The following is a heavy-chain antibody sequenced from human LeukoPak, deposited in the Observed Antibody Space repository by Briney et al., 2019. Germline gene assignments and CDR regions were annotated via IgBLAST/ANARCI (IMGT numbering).Heavy chain of an antibody. CDR1: GYTFTGYY. Sequence: ASEKVSCKASGYTFTGYYMHWVRQAPGQGLEWMGWINPNSGGTNYAQKFQGRVPMTRDTSISTAYMELRRLRSDETAVHYCARSMVGAAAFPRSMVDYCGQGTLVTVSS. CDR2: INPNSGGT. J-gene: IGHJ4*02. D-gene: IGHD6-13*01. V-gene: IGHV1-2*02. CDR3: ARSMVGAAAFPRSMVDY.